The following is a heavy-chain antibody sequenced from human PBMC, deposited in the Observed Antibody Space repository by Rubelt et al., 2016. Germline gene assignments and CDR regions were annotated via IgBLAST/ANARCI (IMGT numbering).Heavy chain of an antibody. CDR3: AGRRRYSGSSYWYFDL. CDR2: IFSSGST. J-gene: IGHJ2*01. CDR1: GGSISGSSYY. D-gene: IGHD1-26*01. V-gene: IGHV4-39*07. Sequence: QQQLQESGPGLVKPSETLSLTCIVSGGSISGSSYYWGWIRQPPGKGLEWIASIFSSGSTSYSPSLKSRVTISVDTSKNQFSLKLSSVTAADTAVYYCAGRRRYSGSSYWYFDLWGRGTLVTVSS.